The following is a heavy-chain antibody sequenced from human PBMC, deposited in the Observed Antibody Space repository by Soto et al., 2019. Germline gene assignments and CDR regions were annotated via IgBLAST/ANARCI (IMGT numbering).Heavy chain of an antibody. Sequence: DVQLLESGGGLVQPGGSLRLFCAASGFTFRSYAMSCVRQAPGKGLEWGSGISGSGISTHYADSVKGRFTVSRDNSKNTLYLQMNSLRAEDTAVYNCAKDPVGPGWYFDLWGRCTLVPVSS. CDR2: ISGSGIST. J-gene: IGHJ2*01. CDR1: GFTFRSYA. V-gene: IGHV3-23*01. CDR3: AKDPVGPGWYFDL.